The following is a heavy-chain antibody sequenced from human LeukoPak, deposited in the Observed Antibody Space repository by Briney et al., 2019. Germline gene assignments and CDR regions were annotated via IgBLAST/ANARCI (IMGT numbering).Heavy chain of an antibody. V-gene: IGHV1-2*02. CDR1: GYTFTAYY. CDR2: IDPKSGGT. J-gene: IGHJ4*02. Sequence: ASVKVSCKASGYTFTAYYLHWVRQAPGQGLEWMGWIDPKSGGTKIAQKFQGRVTMTRDTSMSTVYMELYSLRSDDTAVYSCARDPATSYYLDSWGQGILVTVSS. CDR3: ARDPATSYYLDS.